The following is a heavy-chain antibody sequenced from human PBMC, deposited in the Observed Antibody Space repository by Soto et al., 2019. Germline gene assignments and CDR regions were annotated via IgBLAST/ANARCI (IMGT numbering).Heavy chain of an antibody. CDR1: GFTFSSYA. V-gene: IGHV3-23*01. CDR2: ISGSGGST. Sequence: GGSLRLSCAASGFTFSSYAMSWVRQAPGKGLEWVSAISGSGGSTYYADSVKGRFTLARDNTKNTLYLQMNSLRAEDTVVYYGAKVKLEDYYDSSGDYEYWGQGTLVTVSS. CDR3: AKVKLEDYYDSSGDYEY. D-gene: IGHD3-22*01. J-gene: IGHJ4*02.